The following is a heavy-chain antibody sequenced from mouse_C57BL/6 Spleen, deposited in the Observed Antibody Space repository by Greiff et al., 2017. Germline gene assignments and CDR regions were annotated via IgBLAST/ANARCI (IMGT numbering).Heavy chain of an antibody. J-gene: IGHJ3*01. CDR1: GYSFTDYN. V-gene: IGHV1-39*01. CDR3: ARWPLNRPIAY. Sequence: EVQLQQSGPELVKPGASVKISCKASGYSFTDYNMNWVKQSTGKRLEWIGVIHPNYGTTSYNQKFKGKATLTVDQSSSTAYMQLHSLTSEDSAVYYDARWPLNRPIAYWGQGTLVTVSA. D-gene: IGHD6-1*01. CDR2: IHPNYGTT.